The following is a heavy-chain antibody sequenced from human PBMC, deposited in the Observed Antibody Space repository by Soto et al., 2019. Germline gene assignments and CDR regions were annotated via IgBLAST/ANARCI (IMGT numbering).Heavy chain of an antibody. V-gene: IGHV1-18*01. Sequence: ASVKVSCKASGYTFTNFGISWVRQAPGQGLEWMGWISAYNGNTNYAQNFQGRVTMTTDTSTSTAYMELSSLRSEDTAVYYCARGEFLSYDDYWGQGTLVTVSS. D-gene: IGHD3-16*01. J-gene: IGHJ4*02. CDR3: ARGEFLSYDDY. CDR1: GYTFTNFG. CDR2: ISAYNGNT.